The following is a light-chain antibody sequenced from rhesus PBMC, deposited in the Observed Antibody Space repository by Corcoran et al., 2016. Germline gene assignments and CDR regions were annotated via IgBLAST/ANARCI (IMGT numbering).Light chain of an antibody. V-gene: IGKV3-10*01. CDR2: DTS. CDR1: QSVSSY. CDR3: YQHSRGFT. Sequence: QVILTQSPATLSLSPGERATLSCRASQSVSSYLAWYQQKPGQAPRPLIYDTSNRATGIPDRFSGSGSGTDFTRTSSSLGPEDVGVYHCYQHSRGFTFGGGTKVELK. J-gene: IGKJ4*01.